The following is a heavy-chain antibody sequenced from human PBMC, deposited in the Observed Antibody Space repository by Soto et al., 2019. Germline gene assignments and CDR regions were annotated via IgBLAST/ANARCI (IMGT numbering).Heavy chain of an antibody. V-gene: IGHV3-23*01. CDR1: GLTFSNYA. D-gene: IGHD1-7*01. CDR2: MSGSSSTT. Sequence: EVRLLESGGGLVKPGGSLRLSCATSGLTFSNYAMSWVRQAPGGGLEWVSSMSGSSSTTYYADSVRGRFTISRDRSKNTLYLQMRRLRAEDTALYYCAKNQERELPRVIDLWGQGTLVTVSS. CDR3: AKNQERELPRVIDL. J-gene: IGHJ5*02.